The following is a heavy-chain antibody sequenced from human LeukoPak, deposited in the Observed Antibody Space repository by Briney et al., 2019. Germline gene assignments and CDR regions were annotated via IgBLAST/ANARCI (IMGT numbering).Heavy chain of an antibody. V-gene: IGHV4-61*02. Sequence: SETLSLTCTVSGGSISSGSYYWSWIRQPAGKGLEWIGRIYASGSTNYNPSLKSRVTISVDTSKNQFSLKLSSVTAADTAVYYCARDGPYDSSGYIRNYWGQGTLVTVSS. D-gene: IGHD3-22*01. CDR1: GGSISSGSYY. CDR2: IYASGST. J-gene: IGHJ4*02. CDR3: ARDGPYDSSGYIRNY.